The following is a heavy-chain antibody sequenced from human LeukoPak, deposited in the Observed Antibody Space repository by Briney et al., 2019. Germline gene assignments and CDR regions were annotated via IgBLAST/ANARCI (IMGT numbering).Heavy chain of an antibody. CDR3: ARHRCSGGSCYPMNWFDP. CDR1: GGSVTDYY. Sequence: PSETLSLTCTVSGGSVTDYYWSWIRQSPGKGLEWIGYIYYTGTSYNPSLKSRVTISVDTSKNQFSLKLSSVTAADTAVYYCARHRCSGGSCYPMNWFDPWGQGTLVTVSS. D-gene: IGHD2-15*01. J-gene: IGHJ5*02. V-gene: IGHV4-59*08. CDR2: IYYTGT.